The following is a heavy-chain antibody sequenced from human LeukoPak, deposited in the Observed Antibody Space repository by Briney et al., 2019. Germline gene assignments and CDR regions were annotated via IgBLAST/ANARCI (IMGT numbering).Heavy chain of an antibody. Sequence: GGSLRLSCAASGFTFSSYAMHWVSQAPGKGLEWVAVISYDGSNKYYADSVKGRFTISRDNSKNTLYLQMNSLRAEDTAVYYCARETGYSSRRIDYWGQGTLVTVSS. CDR1: GFTFSSYA. D-gene: IGHD6-13*01. J-gene: IGHJ4*02. V-gene: IGHV3-30*04. CDR3: ARETGYSSRRIDY. CDR2: ISYDGSNK.